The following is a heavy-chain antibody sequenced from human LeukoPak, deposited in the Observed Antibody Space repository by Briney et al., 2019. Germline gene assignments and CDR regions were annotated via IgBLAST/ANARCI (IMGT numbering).Heavy chain of an antibody. V-gene: IGHV4-59*01. J-gene: IGHJ4*02. CDR3: ARGDDYNAGYFDY. CDR1: GGSISIYY. CDR2: IYYTGST. Sequence: SETLSLTCTVSGGSISIYYWNWIRQPPGKGLEWVGYIYYTGSTNYSPSLKSRVTISVDTSKNQFSLKLNSVTAADTAIYYCARGDDYNAGYFDYWGQGTLVTASS. D-gene: IGHD5-24*01.